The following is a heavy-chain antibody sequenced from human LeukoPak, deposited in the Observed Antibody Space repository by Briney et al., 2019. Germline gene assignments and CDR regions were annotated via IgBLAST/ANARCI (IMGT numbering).Heavy chain of an antibody. V-gene: IGHV1-46*01. CDR3: ARDRDTMIVVVITPSGGMDV. J-gene: IGHJ6*02. Sequence: ASVTVSCKASGYTFTSYYMHWVRQAPGQGLEWMGIINPSGGSTSYAQKFQGRVTMTRDTSTSTVYMELSSLRSEDTAVYYCARDRDTMIVVVITPSGGMDVWGQGTTVTVSS. CDR2: INPSGGST. D-gene: IGHD3-22*01. CDR1: GYTFTSYY.